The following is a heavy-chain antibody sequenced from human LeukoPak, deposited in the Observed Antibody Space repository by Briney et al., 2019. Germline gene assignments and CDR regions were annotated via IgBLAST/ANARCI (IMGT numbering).Heavy chain of an antibody. J-gene: IGHJ5*02. Sequence: GRSLRLSCAASGFTFSSYGMHWVRQAPGKGLEWVAVISYDGSNKYYADSVKGRFTISRDNSKNTLYLQMNSLRAEDTAVYYCAKDKHCSSTSCYVGWFDPWGQGTLVTVSS. CDR1: GFTFSSYG. D-gene: IGHD2-2*01. V-gene: IGHV3-30*18. CDR3: AKDKHCSSTSCYVGWFDP. CDR2: ISYDGSNK.